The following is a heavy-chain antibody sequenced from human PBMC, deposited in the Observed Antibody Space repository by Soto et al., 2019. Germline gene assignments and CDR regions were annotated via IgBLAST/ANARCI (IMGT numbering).Heavy chain of an antibody. CDR3: ARGLLGATSPFDY. V-gene: IGHV4-59*01. Sequence: QVQLQESGPGLVKPSETLSLTCSVFGGSLSGFYWSWVRQPPGKGLEWIGYIYYSGSTNYCPPLKSRVTRSRDTSTNQLSLRLCSVTAADTAVYYCARGLLGATSPFDYGGQGTLVTVSS. J-gene: IGHJ4*02. CDR2: IYYSGST. D-gene: IGHD1-26*01. CDR1: GGSLSGFY.